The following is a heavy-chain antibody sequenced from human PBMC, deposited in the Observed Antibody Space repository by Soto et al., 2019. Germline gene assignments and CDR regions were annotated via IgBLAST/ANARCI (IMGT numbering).Heavy chain of an antibody. CDR3: ARDVHIYDLWSGPKNYFDY. CDR2: ISSSSSYI. D-gene: IGHD3-3*01. CDR1: GFTFSGYS. Sequence: GSLRLSCAASGFTFSGYSMNWVRQAPGKGLEWVSSISSSSSYIYYADSVKGRFTISRDNAKNSLYLQMNSLRAEDTAVYYCARDVHIYDLWSGPKNYFDYWGQGTLVTVSS. J-gene: IGHJ4*02. V-gene: IGHV3-21*01.